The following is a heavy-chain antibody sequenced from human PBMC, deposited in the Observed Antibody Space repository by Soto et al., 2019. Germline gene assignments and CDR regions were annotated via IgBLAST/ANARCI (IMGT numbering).Heavy chain of an antibody. CDR1: GFTFSSYA. J-gene: IGHJ4*02. CDR3: ARVGGYLSG. Sequence: LRLSCAASGFTFSSYAMHWVRQAPGKGLEWVAVISYDGSNKYYADSVKGRFTISRDNSKNTLYLQMNSLRAEDTAVYYCARVGGYLSGWGQGTLVTVSS. CDR2: ISYDGSNK. V-gene: IGHV3-30-3*01. D-gene: IGHD5-12*01.